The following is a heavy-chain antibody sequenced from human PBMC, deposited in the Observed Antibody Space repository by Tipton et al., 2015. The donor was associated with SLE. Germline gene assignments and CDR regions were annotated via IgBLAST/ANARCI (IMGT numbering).Heavy chain of an antibody. D-gene: IGHD2-21*01. V-gene: IGHV4-31*03. CDR2: IYYTGST. CDR3: AREVIAITDSDAFDI. Sequence: TLSLTCTVSGGAINSGGYYWSWVREHPGKGLEWIGYIYYTGSTFYNPSLNSRLTISVDTSTNQFSLRLSSVTAADTAVYYCAREVIAITDSDAFDIWGQGTMVTVSS. J-gene: IGHJ3*02. CDR1: GGAINSGGYY.